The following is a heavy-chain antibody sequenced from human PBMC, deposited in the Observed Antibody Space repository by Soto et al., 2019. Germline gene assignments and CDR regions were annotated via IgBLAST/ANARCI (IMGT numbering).Heavy chain of an antibody. CDR2: ISYSGST. CDR3: ARDATLRY. J-gene: IGHJ4*01. Sequence: SETLSLTCTVSGDSMDGFYWNWIRQPPGKGLEWIGYISYSGSTNYNPSLKSRVTISIDISKNQFSLNLTSVTAADTAVYYCARDATLRYWGQGTLVTVSS. V-gene: IGHV4-59*01. CDR1: GDSMDGFY. D-gene: IGHD2-15*01.